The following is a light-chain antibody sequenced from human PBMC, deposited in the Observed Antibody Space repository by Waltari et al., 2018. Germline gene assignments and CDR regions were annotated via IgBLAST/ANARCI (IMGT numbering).Light chain of an antibody. V-gene: IGLV4-69*01. CDR2: VNSDGSH. J-gene: IGLJ3*02. Sequence: QLVLTQSPSASASLGASVKLTCTLRSWHLSKAIACPHQHPQKGPRYLMKVNSDGSHSKGHEIPDRFSGSSSGAERYLTISSLQSEDEADYYCQTGGHGTWVFGGGTKLTVL. CDR1: SWHLSKA. CDR3: QTGGHGTWV.